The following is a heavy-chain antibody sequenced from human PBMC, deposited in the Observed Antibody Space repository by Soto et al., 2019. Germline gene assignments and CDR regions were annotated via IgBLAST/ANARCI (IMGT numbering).Heavy chain of an antibody. CDR2: IYWDDDK. CDR3: ANSRPPRLLDY. D-gene: IGHD6-6*01. J-gene: IGHJ4*02. V-gene: IGHV2-5*02. Sequence: QITLKESGPTLVKPTQTLTLTCTFSGFPLSTSGVGVGWIRQPPGKALEWLALIYWDDDKRYSPSLNSRLTITKNTSQNQMVLTMTNMDPVDTATYYCANSRPPRLLDYWGQGTLLTVSS. CDR1: GFPLSTSGVG.